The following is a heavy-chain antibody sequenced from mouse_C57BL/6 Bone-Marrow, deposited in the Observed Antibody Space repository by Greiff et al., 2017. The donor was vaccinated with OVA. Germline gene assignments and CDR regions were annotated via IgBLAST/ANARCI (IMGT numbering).Heavy chain of an antibody. CDR2: INPGSGGT. V-gene: IGHV1-54*01. CDR1: GYAFTNYL. CDR3: ARTYLLDY. J-gene: IGHJ2*01. Sequence: QVQLQQSGAELVRPGTSVKVSCKASGYAFTNYLIEWVKQRPGQGLEWIGVINPGSGGTNYNEKFKGKATLTADKSSSTAYMQLSSLTSEDSAVYFCARTYLLDYWGQGTTLTVSS. D-gene: IGHD1-1*01.